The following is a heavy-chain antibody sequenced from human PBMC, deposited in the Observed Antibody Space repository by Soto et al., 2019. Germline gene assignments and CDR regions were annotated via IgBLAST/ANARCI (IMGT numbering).Heavy chain of an antibody. D-gene: IGHD5-12*01. CDR1: GFTFSDYY. CDR2: ISSSGSTI. V-gene: IGHV3-11*01. Sequence: GGSLRLSCAASGFTFSDYYMSWIRQAPGKGLEWVSYISSSGSTIYYADSVKGRFTISRDNAKNSLYLQMNSLRAEDTAVYYCARDSGYEEKSATNYYYYYYYMDVWGKGTTVTVSS. J-gene: IGHJ6*03. CDR3: ARDSGYEEKSATNYYYYYYYMDV.